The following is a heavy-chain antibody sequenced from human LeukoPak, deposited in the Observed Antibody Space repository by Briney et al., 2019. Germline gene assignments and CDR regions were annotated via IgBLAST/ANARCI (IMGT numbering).Heavy chain of an antibody. CDR1: GFTFSSYA. J-gene: IGHJ4*02. CDR3: ARASGSYWAGIGY. CDR2: ISYDGSNK. V-gene: IGHV3-30-3*01. D-gene: IGHD1-26*01. Sequence: GGSLRLSCAASGFTFSSYAMHWVRQAPGKGLEWVAVISYDGSNKYYADSVKGRFTISRDNSKNTLYLQMNSLRAKDTAVYYCARASGSYWAGIGYWGQGTLVTVSS.